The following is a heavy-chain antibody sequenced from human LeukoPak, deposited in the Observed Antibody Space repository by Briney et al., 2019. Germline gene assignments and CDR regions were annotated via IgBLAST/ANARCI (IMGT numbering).Heavy chain of an antibody. Sequence: PGRSLRLSCAASGFTFSSYAMHWVRQAPGKGLEWVAFIRYDGSNKYYADSVKGRFTISRDNSKNTLYLQMNSLRAEDTAVYYCAKDTQDYMDVWGKGTTVTISS. CDR1: GFTFSSYA. V-gene: IGHV3-30*02. J-gene: IGHJ6*03. CDR3: AKDTQDYMDV. CDR2: IRYDGSNK.